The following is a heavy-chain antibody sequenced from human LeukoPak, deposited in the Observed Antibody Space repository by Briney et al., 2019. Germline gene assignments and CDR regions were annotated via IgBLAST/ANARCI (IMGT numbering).Heavy chain of an antibody. D-gene: IGHD2/OR15-2a*01. V-gene: IGHV1-2*06. J-gene: IGHJ4*02. CDR1: GYTFTGYY. Sequence: GASVKVSCKASGYTFTGYYIHWVRQAPGLGLEWMGRINPNSGGTNYAQNVQGRVTMTTDTSISTAYMEVSRLRSDDTAVYYCARGRSTVTSTLHSTFYSDFDYWGQGTLVTVSS. CDR3: ARGRSTVTSTLHSTFYSDFDY. CDR2: INPNSGGT.